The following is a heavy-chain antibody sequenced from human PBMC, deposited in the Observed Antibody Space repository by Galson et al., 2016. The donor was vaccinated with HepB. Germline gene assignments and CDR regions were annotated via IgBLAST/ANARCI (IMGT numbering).Heavy chain of an antibody. D-gene: IGHD3-22*01. V-gene: IGHV3-23*01. CDR3: ATTVNYYYDTSGYPNAFDY. Sequence: SLRLSCAASGFTFNSCVMSWVRQAPGKGLEWISTISGSGFSTHYADSVKGRSTIARDNSTNTLYLQMNSLRAEDTAVYYCATTVNYYYDTSGYPNAFDYWGQGTLVTVSS. CDR2: ISGSGFST. CDR1: GFTFNSCV. J-gene: IGHJ4*02.